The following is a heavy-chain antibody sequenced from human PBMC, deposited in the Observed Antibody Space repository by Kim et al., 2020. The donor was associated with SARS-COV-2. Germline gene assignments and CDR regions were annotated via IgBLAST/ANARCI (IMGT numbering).Heavy chain of an antibody. CDR3: ARVWGRMVFDY. Sequence: GGSLRLSCAASGFTFSSYAMHWVRQAPGKGLEWVAVISYDGSNKYYADSVKGRFTISRDNSKNTLYLQMNRLRAEDTAVYYCARVWGRMVFDYWGQGTLVTVSS. CDR2: ISYDGSNK. V-gene: IGHV3-30*04. D-gene: IGHD2-8*02. J-gene: IGHJ4*02. CDR1: GFTFSSYA.